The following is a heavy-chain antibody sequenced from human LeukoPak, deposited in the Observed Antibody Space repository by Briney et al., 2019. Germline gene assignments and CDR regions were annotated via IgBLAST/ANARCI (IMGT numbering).Heavy chain of an antibody. CDR2: INPNSGGT. Sequence: GASVKVSCKASGYTFTGYYMHWVRQAPGQGLEWMGWINPNSGGTNYAQKFQGRVTMTRDTSISAAYMELSRLRSDDTAVYYCAKDTMVRGVIGYYYYYVDVWGKGTTVTISS. J-gene: IGHJ6*03. CDR3: AKDTMVRGVIGYYYYYVDV. D-gene: IGHD3-10*01. CDR1: GYTFTGYY. V-gene: IGHV1-2*02.